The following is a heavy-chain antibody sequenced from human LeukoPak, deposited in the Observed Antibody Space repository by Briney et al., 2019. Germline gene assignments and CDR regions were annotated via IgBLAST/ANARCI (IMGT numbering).Heavy chain of an antibody. Sequence: PGGSLRLSCAASGFTFSSYGMHWVRQAPGKGLEWVAFIRYDGSNKYYADSVKGRFTISRDNSKNTLYLQMNSLRAEDTAVYYCAKLVGAITVRVADDYWGQGTLVTVSS. J-gene: IGHJ4*02. D-gene: IGHD1-26*01. V-gene: IGHV3-30*02. CDR2: IRYDGSNK. CDR3: AKLVGAITVRVADDY. CDR1: GFTFSSYG.